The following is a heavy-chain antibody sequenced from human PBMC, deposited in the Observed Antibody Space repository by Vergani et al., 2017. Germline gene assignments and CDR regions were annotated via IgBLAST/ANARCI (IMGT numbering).Heavy chain of an antibody. V-gene: IGHV3-9*01. CDR3: ARLPDNCSGGSCYPY. Sequence: EVQLVESGGDLVQPGRSLRLSCAASGITFDDSAMHWVRQVPGKGLEWVSGISWNSGSIGYADSVKGRFTVSRDNAKNSLYLQMNSLRAEDTAVYYCARLPDNCSGGSCYPYWGQGTLVTVSS. CDR2: ISWNSGSI. D-gene: IGHD2-15*01. CDR1: GITFDDSA. J-gene: IGHJ4*02.